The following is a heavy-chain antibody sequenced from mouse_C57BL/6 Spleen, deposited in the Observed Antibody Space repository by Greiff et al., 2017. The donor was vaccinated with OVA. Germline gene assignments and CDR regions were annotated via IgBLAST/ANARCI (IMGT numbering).Heavy chain of an antibody. V-gene: IGHV1-15*01. CDR3: TNRDSSVRGFAY. J-gene: IGHJ3*01. Sequence: QVQLQQSGAELVRPGASVTLSCKASGYTFTDYEMHWVKQTPVHGLEWIGAIDPETGGTAYNQKFKGKAILTADESSSTAYMELRSLTSEDSAVYYCTNRDSSVRGFAYWGQGTLVTVSA. CDR2: IDPETGGT. D-gene: IGHD3-2*02. CDR1: GYTFTDYE.